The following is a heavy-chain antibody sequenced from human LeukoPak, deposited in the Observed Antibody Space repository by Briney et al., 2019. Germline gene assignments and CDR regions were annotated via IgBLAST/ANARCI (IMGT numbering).Heavy chain of an antibody. V-gene: IGHV1-69*13. J-gene: IGHJ5*02. CDR3: ARDSPSGGSSYNWFDP. D-gene: IGHD2-15*01. CDR1: GGTFSSYA. CDR2: IIPIFGTA. Sequence: SVTVSCKASGGTFSSYAISWVRQAPGQGLEWMGGIIPIFGTANYAQKFQGRVTITADESTSTAYMELSSLRSEDTAVYYCARDSPSGGSSYNWFDPWGQGTLVTVSS.